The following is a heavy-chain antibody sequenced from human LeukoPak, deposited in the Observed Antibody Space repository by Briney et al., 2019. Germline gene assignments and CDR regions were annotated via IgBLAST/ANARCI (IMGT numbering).Heavy chain of an antibody. CDR1: GFSFSNYG. Sequence: GGSLRLSCAASGFSFSNYGMNWVRQAPGKGLEWVSGITGNGATTYYADSVKGRFTISRDNAKNSLYLQMNSLRAEDTAVYYCARKNGLDYWGQGTLVTVSS. V-gene: IGHV3-23*01. CDR3: ARKNGLDY. J-gene: IGHJ4*02. CDR2: ITGNGATT.